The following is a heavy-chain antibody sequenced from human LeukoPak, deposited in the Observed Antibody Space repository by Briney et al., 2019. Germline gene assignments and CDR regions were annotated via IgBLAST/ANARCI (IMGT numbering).Heavy chain of an antibody. J-gene: IGHJ4*02. CDR1: GGSFSGYY. D-gene: IGHD1-1*01. V-gene: IGHV4-34*01. Sequence: PSETLSLTCAVYGGSFSGYYWSWIRQPPGKGLERIGEINHSGSTNYNPSLKSRVTISVDKSKNQFPLKLSSVTAADTAVYCCARASHWNQLHYFDYWGQGTLVTVSS. CDR2: INHSGST. CDR3: ARASHWNQLHYFDY.